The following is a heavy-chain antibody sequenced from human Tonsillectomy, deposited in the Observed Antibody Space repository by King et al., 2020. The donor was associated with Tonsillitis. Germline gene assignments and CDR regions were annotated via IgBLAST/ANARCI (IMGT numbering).Heavy chain of an antibody. CDR2: VRGMGGIT. D-gene: IGHD4-11*01. V-gene: IGHV3-23*04. CDR1: GFTFSNYA. Sequence: VQLVESGGGSVQPGGSLRLSCAASGFTFSNYAMNWVRQAPGKGLEGVSGVRGMGGITYYADSVKGRFTVSRDNSKNTLFLQMNSPRAEDTAVYYCAKDLMTTVTSLNSAAIDHWGQGTLVTVSS. CDR3: AKDLMTTVTSLNSAAIDH. J-gene: IGHJ4*02.